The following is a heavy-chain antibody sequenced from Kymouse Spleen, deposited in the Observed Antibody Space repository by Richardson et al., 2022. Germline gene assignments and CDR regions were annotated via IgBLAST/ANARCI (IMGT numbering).Heavy chain of an antibody. Sequence: QVQLQQWGAGLLKPSETLSLTCAVYGGSFSGYYWSWIRQPPGKGLEWIGEINHSGSTNYNPSLKSRVTISVDTSKNQFSLKLSSVTAADTAVYYCARMGGHYDILTGYPNWFDPWGQGTLVTVSS. CDR3: ARMGGHYDILTGYPNWFDP. CDR1: GGSFSGYY. D-gene: IGHD3-9*01. J-gene: IGHJ5*02. V-gene: IGHV4-34*01. CDR2: INHSGST.